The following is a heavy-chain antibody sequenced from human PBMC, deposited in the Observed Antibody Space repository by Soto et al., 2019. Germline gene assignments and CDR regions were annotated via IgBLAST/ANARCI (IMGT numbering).Heavy chain of an antibody. CDR1: GYSFNTFW. D-gene: IGHD2-15*01. CDR2: IDPGDSNT. J-gene: IGHJ6*02. Sequence: GESLKISCKTSGYSFNTFWISWVRQVPGKGLEWMGRIDPGDSNTNYSPSLQGHVTLSVDKSIGTAYLQWSSLKASDTGIYYCARQGGYYYYGMDVWG. V-gene: IGHV5-10-1*01. CDR3: ARQGGYYYYGMDV.